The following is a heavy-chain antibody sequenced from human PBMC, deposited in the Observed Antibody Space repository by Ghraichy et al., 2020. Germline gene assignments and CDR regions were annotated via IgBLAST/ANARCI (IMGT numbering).Heavy chain of an antibody. V-gene: IGHV1-8*01. CDR1: GYTFTSYD. CDR2: MNPNSGNT. D-gene: IGHD3-9*01. Sequence: ASVKVSCKASGYTFTSYDINWVRQATGQGLEWMGWMNPNSGNTGYAQKFQGRVTMTRNTSISTAYMELSSLRSEDTAVYYCARGALSQNPHFQHWVQGTLVTVSS. J-gene: IGHJ1*01. CDR3: ARGALSQNPHFQH.